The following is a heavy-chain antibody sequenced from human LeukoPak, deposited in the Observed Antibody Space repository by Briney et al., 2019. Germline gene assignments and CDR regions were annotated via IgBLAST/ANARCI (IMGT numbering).Heavy chain of an antibody. D-gene: IGHD3-10*02. J-gene: IGHJ3*01. CDR3: AREISMFVNAFDL. CDR2: IWYDGSNE. V-gene: IGHV3-33*01. Sequence: PGGSLRLSCAASGFSFSNSGMHWVRQAPGKGLEWVAVIWYDGSNEYYADAVKGRFTISRDNSKNTVHLQMNSLRVEDTSVYYCAREISMFVNAFDLWGQGKLVTVTS. CDR1: GFSFSNSG.